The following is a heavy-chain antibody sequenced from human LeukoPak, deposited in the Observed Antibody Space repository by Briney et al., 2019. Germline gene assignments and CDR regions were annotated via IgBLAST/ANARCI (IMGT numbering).Heavy chain of an antibody. D-gene: IGHD6-19*01. Sequence: GASVKVSCKASGGTFSSYAISWVRQAPGQGLEWMGGIIPIFGTANYAQKSQGRVTITADETTSTAYMELSSLRSEDTAVYYCAGSGSNANYYYYSMDVWGKGTMVTISS. CDR1: GGTFSSYA. V-gene: IGHV1-69*13. J-gene: IGHJ6*03. CDR3: AGSGSNANYYYYSMDV. CDR2: IIPIFGTA.